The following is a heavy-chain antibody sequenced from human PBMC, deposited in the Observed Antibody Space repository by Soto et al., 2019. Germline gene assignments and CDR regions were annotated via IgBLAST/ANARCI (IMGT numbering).Heavy chain of an antibody. Sequence: PSETLSLTCAVSGYSIIRGYYWGCIRQPPGKGLEWIGSIYHSGSTYYNPSLKSRVTISVDTSKNQFSLKLSSVTAADTAVYYCARYPPTARPFDYWGQGTLVTVSS. J-gene: IGHJ4*02. D-gene: IGHD2-21*02. CDR2: IYHSGST. V-gene: IGHV4-38-2*01. CDR1: GYSIIRGYY. CDR3: ARYPPTARPFDY.